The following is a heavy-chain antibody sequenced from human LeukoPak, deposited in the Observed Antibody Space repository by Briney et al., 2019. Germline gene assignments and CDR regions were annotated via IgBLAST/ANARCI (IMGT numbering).Heavy chain of an antibody. J-gene: IGHJ3*02. CDR1: GYTLTELS. D-gene: IGHD5-18*01. V-gene: IGHV1-24*01. Sequence: ASVKVSCKVSGYTLTELSMHWVRQAPGKGLEWMGGFDPEDGETIYAQKFQGRVTMTEDTPTDTAYMELSSLRSEDTAVYYCATEVDTAMGHAFGIWGQGTMVTVSS. CDR2: FDPEDGET. CDR3: ATEVDTAMGHAFGI.